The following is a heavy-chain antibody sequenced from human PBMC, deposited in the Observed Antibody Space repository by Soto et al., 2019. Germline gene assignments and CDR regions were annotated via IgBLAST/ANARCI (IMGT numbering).Heavy chain of an antibody. V-gene: IGHV3-7*03. CDR3: ARDSREGATAFTYDY. D-gene: IGHD2-2*01. CDR2: IKEDGTRR. J-gene: IGHJ4*02. CDR1: GFSFKSDW. Sequence: GGSLRLSCAASGFSFKSDWMSWVRQPQGKGLEWVANIKEDGTRRNYMDSVRGRFTISRDNANNSLYLQMNILSDEDTARYYCARDSREGATAFTYDYWGQGIQVTVSS.